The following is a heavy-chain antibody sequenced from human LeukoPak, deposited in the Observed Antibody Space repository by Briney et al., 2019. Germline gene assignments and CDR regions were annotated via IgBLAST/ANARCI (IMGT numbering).Heavy chain of an antibody. Sequence: SVKVSCKASGGTFSSYAISWVRQAPGQGLEWMGGIIPIFGTANYAQKFQGRVTITTDESTSTAYMELSSLRSEDTAVYYCASLKGEDYYYYYYMDVWGKGTTVTVSS. CDR3: ASLKGEDYYYYYYMDV. J-gene: IGHJ6*03. V-gene: IGHV1-69*05. D-gene: IGHD3-9*01. CDR1: GGTFSSYA. CDR2: IIPIFGTA.